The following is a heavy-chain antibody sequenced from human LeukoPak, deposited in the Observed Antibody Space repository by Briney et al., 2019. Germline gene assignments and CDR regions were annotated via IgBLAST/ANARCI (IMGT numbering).Heavy chain of an antibody. Sequence: GGSLRLSCVASGLIFSDAWMNWVRQAPGKGLEWVGRIKSKVDGGTVDYAAPVTGRVTISRDDSKSTLYLQLNSLKTEDSAVYYCTKDTAMVPFDYWGQGTLVTVSP. CDR3: TKDTAMVPFDY. V-gene: IGHV3-15*07. CDR1: GLIFSDAW. D-gene: IGHD5-18*01. CDR2: IKSKVDGGTV. J-gene: IGHJ4*02.